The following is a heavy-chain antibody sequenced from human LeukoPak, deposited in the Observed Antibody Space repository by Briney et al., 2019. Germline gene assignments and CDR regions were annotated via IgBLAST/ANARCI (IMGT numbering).Heavy chain of an antibody. V-gene: IGHV1-69*01. CDR1: GGTFSSYA. CDR2: IIPILGTA. J-gene: IGHJ5*02. Sequence: SVKVSCKASGGTFSSYAISWVRQAPGQGLEWMGGIIPILGTANYAQKFQGRVTITADESTSTAYMELSSLRSEDTAVYYCARDHTGWFDPWGQGTLVTVSS. D-gene: IGHD2-8*02. CDR3: ARDHTGWFDP.